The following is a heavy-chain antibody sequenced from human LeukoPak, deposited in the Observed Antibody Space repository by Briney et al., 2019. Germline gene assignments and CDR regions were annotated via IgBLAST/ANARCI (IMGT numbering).Heavy chain of an antibody. D-gene: IGHD3-22*01. Sequence: GGSLRLSCAASGFTFSSYSMNWVRQAPGKGLEWVAVISYDGSNKYYADSVKGRFTISRDNSKNTLYLQMNSLRAEDTAVYYCARDRSYYYDSSGAQDWGQGTLVTVSS. J-gene: IGHJ4*02. CDR1: GFTFSSYS. CDR2: ISYDGSNK. CDR3: ARDRSYYYDSSGAQD. V-gene: IGHV3-30*03.